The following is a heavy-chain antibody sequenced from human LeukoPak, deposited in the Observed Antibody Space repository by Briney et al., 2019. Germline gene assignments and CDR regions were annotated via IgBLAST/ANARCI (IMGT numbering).Heavy chain of an antibody. J-gene: IGHJ5*02. CDR1: GFTFSSYS. D-gene: IGHD1-26*01. Sequence: PGGSLRLSCAASGFTFSSYSMNCVRQAPGKGLEWVSSISSSSSYIYYADSVKGRFPISRDNAKNSLYLQMNSRRAEDTAVYYCARSVVGWFDPGGRGTRVTVSS. CDR2: ISSSSSYI. CDR3: ARSVVGWFDP. V-gene: IGHV3-21*01.